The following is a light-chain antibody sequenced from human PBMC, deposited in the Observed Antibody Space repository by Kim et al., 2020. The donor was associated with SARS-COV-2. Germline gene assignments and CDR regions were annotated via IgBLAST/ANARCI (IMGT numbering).Light chain of an antibody. CDR1: SSDVGAYTY. CDR3: SSYSSSSPHV. Sequence: GQSVTISCAGTSSDVGAYTYVSWYHQHPAKAPKLMIYDVTNRPSGVSNRFSGSKSGNTASLSIAGLQAEDEADYYCSSYSSSSPHVFGTGTKVTVL. CDR2: DVT. V-gene: IGLV2-14*03. J-gene: IGLJ1*01.